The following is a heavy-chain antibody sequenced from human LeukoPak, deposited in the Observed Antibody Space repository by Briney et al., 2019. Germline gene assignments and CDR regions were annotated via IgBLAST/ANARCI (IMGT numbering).Heavy chain of an antibody. V-gene: IGHV4-39*07. CDR3: ATSGWYQTGVY. Sequence: SDTLSLTCTVSGGSISSSSYYWGWIRQSPGKGLEWHGSMYNTGITYYNPSLKSRVTISVDTSKNQFSLKVTSLTAADTAVYYCATSGWYQTGVYWGQGTLVTVSS. CDR1: GGSISSSSYY. CDR2: MYNTGIT. D-gene: IGHD6-13*01. J-gene: IGHJ4*02.